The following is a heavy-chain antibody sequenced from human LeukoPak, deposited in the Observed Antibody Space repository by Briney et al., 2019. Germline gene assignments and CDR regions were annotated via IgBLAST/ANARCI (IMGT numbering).Heavy chain of an antibody. Sequence: GGSLRLSCAASGFTFSSYAMHWVRQAPGKGLEWVAVISYDGSYKYYADSVKGRFTISRDNSKNTLYLQMNSLRAEDTAVYYCARDANLGYSGYEIGYWSQGTLVTVSS. D-gene: IGHD5-12*01. CDR3: ARDANLGYSGYEIGY. CDR1: GFTFSSYA. J-gene: IGHJ4*02. V-gene: IGHV3-30-3*01. CDR2: ISYDGSYK.